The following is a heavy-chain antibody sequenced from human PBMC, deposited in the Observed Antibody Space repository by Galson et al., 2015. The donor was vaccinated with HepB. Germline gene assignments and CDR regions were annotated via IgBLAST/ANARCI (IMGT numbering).Heavy chain of an antibody. D-gene: IGHD6-13*01. CDR3: ARGSAAARAMFF. CDR2: IYHSGTT. J-gene: IGHJ4*02. V-gene: IGHV4-4*02. Sequence: SETLSLTCAVSGGSISSTHCWTWVRQPPGKGLEWIGEIYHSGTTNYNPSLKSRLTISVDKSQNQFSLKLNSVTAADPAVYYCARGSAAARAMFFWGQGILVTVSS. CDR1: GGSISSTHC.